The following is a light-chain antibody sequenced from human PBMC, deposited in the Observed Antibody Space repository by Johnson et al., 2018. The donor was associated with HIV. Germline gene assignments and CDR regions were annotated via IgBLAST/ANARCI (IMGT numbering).Light chain of an antibody. CDR3: GTWDSRLSAYV. CDR2: DNN. V-gene: IGLV1-51*01. CDR1: SSNIGNNY. Sequence: QSVLTQPPSVSAAPGQKVTISCSGSSSNIGNNYVSWYQQLPGTAPKLLIYDNNKRPSGIPDRFSGSKSGTSATLGITGLQTGDEADYYCGTWDSRLSAYVFGTGTKVNVL. J-gene: IGLJ1*01.